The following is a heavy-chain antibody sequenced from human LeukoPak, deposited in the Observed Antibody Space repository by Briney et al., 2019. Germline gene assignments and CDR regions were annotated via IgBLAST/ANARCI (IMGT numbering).Heavy chain of an antibody. D-gene: IGHD3-22*01. CDR3: ARDQPADYYDRSGYAFDI. CDR2: ITSSSSTI. Sequence: GGSLRLSCAASGFTFSSYSMKWVRQAPGKGLEWVSYITSSSSTIHYTDSVKGRFTISRDNAKNSLYLQMNSLRAEDTAVYYCARDQPADYYDRSGYAFDIWGQGTMVTVSS. CDR1: GFTFSSYS. V-gene: IGHV3-48*04. J-gene: IGHJ3*02.